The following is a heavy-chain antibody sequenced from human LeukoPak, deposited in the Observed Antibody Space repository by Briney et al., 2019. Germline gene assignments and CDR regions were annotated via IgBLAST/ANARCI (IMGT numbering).Heavy chain of an antibody. V-gene: IGHV1-3*01. Sequence: ASVKVSCKASGYTFTSYAMHWVRQAPGQRLEWMGWINAGNGNTKYSQKFQGRVTMTTDTSTSTAYMELRSLRFDDTAVYYCARLGDGRRYMDVWGKGTTVTVSS. CDR1: GYTFTSYA. D-gene: IGHD3-10*01. J-gene: IGHJ6*03. CDR3: ARLGDGRRYMDV. CDR2: INAGNGNT.